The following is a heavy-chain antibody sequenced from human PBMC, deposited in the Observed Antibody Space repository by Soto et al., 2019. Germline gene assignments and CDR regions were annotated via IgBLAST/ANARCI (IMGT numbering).Heavy chain of an antibody. J-gene: IGHJ4*02. CDR1: GFTFSKYA. V-gene: IGHV3-23*01. CDR3: VKCFVETGGSSGMPWALDS. CDR2: ISGSGTTT. D-gene: IGHD3-16*01. Sequence: EVQLLESGGGLVQPGGSLRLSCAASGFTFSKYAMSWVRQAPGKGLEWVSAISGSGTTTYSADSVRGRFTISRDNANNMLYLQMNSPSPEDTALYYCVKCFVETGGSSGMPWALDSWGQGALVTVSS.